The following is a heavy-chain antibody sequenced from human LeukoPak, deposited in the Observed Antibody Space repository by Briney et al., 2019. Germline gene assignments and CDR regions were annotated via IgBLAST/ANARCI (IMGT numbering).Heavy chain of an antibody. J-gene: IGHJ4*02. Sequence: GGSLRLSCAASGFTFSSYGMHWVRHAPGKGLEWLAVIWYDGSNKYYADSVKGRFTISRDNSKNTLYLQMNSLRAEDTAVYYCARGYVAAGPTALAYWGQGTLVTVSS. CDR1: GFTFSSYG. V-gene: IGHV3-33*01. CDR3: ARGYVAAGPTALAY. D-gene: IGHD6-6*01. CDR2: IWYDGSNK.